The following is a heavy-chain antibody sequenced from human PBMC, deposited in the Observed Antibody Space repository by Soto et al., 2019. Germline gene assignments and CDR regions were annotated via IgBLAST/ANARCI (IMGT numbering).Heavy chain of an antibody. D-gene: IGHD3-22*01. J-gene: IGHJ4*02. Sequence: QVQLVQSGAEVKKPGASVKVSCKASGYTFTGYGIGWVRQAPGQGLEWMGWISGYNANTNYPQKLQGRITMTTDTSTSTAYVELRSLRSDDTAEYYCARGGYYSDSSGYYSDYWGQGTLVTVSS. CDR1: GYTFTGYG. CDR3: ARGGYYSDSSGYYSDY. CDR2: ISGYNANT. V-gene: IGHV1-18*01.